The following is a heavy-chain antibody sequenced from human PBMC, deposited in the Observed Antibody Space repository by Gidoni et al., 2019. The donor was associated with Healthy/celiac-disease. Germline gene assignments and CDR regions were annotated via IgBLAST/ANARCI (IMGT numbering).Heavy chain of an antibody. CDR1: GFTFSSYA. D-gene: IGHD3-22*01. V-gene: IGHV3-23*01. J-gene: IGHJ3*02. CDR2: IRGSGGST. Sequence: EVQLLESGGGLVQPGGSLRLSCAASGFTFSSYAMSWVRQAPGKGLEWVSAIRGSGGSTYYADSVKGRFTISRDNSKNTLYLQMNSLRAEDTAVYYCAKAEYYDSSGYDGAFDIWGQGTMVTVSS. CDR3: AKAEYYDSSGYDGAFDI.